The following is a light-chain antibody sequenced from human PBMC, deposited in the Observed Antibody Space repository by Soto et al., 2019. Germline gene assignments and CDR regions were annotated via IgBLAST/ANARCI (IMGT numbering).Light chain of an antibody. J-gene: IGKJ4*01. Sequence: EIVLTQSPGTLSLSPGERATLSCRASQSVSSNYLAWYQQNPGQAPRLLIYGASSRATGIPDRFSGSGSRTDFTLTIRRLEPEDFAVYYCQQYGTSLLTFGGGTKVEIK. CDR1: QSVSSNY. CDR2: GAS. V-gene: IGKV3-20*01. CDR3: QQYGTSLLT.